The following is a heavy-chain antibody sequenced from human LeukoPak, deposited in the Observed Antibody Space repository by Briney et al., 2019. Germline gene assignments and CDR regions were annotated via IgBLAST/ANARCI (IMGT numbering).Heavy chain of an antibody. J-gene: IGHJ5*02. CDR2: IIPIFGTA. D-gene: IGHD3-10*01. CDR1: GGTFSSYA. Sequence: SVKVSCKASGGTFSSYAISWVRQAPGQGLEWMGGIIPIFGTANYAQKFQGRVTITADKSTSTAYMELSSLRSEDTAVYYCARMPSHYYGSGTSYPRGQGTLVTVSS. CDR3: ARMPSHYYGSGTSYP. V-gene: IGHV1-69*06.